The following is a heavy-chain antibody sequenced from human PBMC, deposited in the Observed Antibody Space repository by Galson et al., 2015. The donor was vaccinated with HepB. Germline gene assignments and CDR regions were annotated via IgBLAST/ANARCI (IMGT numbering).Heavy chain of an antibody. CDR2: ISSNGDNT. CDR1: GFTFNSFT. J-gene: IGHJ4*02. Sequence: SLRLSCVASGFTFNSFTMHWVRQAPGKGLEYVSSISSNGDNTYYADSVKGRFTISRDNSQKTLYLQMSSLRPEDTAVYFCVKVGQWVSLSDYWGQGTLVIVSS. D-gene: IGHD6-19*01. V-gene: IGHV3-64D*06. CDR3: VKVGQWVSLSDY.